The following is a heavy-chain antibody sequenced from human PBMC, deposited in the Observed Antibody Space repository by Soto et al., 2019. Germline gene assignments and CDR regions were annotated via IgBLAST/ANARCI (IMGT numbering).Heavy chain of an antibody. CDR3: ALALGPTTGLDY. CDR2: IFNRGTT. V-gene: IGHV4-31*02. D-gene: IGHD1-26*01. J-gene: IGHJ4*02. Sequence: WTWLRQPPGKGLEWMGYIFNRGTTFYNPSLTSRLSISMDTSGNHFSLELRSVTAADTAVYYCALALGPTTGLDYWGQGTLVTVSS.